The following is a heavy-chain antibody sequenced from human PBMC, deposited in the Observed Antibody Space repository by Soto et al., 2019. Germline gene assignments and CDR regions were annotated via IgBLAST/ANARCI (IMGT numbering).Heavy chain of an antibody. D-gene: IGHD3-10*01. CDR2: IYHSGST. V-gene: IGHV4-38-2*02. CDR3: ARDFGSGDTNWFDP. J-gene: IGHJ5*02. Sequence: PSETLSLTCAVSGYSISSGYYWGWIRQPPGKGLEWIGSIYHSGSTYYNPSLKSRVTISVDTSKNQFSLKLSSVTAADTAVYYCARDFGSGDTNWFDPWGQGTLVTVSS. CDR1: GYSISSGYY.